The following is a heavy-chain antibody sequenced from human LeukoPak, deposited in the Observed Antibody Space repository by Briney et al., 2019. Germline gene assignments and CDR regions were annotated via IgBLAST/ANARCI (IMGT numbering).Heavy chain of an antibody. Sequence: GGSLRLSCAASGFTFSGYWMIWVRQAPGKGLGWVANIKQDGSVKYYVDSVSGRFTISRDNAKNLLYLQMNSLRDEDTAVYYCARDSGGYSSVWYDAFDVWGRGTKVTVSS. CDR1: GFTFSGYW. CDR2: IKQDGSVK. D-gene: IGHD6-19*01. CDR3: ARDSGGYSSVWYDAFDV. J-gene: IGHJ3*01. V-gene: IGHV3-7*01.